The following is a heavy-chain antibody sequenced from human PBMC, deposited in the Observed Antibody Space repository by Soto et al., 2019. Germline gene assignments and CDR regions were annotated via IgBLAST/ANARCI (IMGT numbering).Heavy chain of an antibody. V-gene: IGHV1-2*02. CDR1: GYTFTGYY. D-gene: IGHD3-16*01. CDR2: INPNSGGT. J-gene: IGHJ3*02. CDR3: ARDDLYGSHAFDI. Sequence: ASVKVSCKASGYTFTGYYMHRVRQAPGQGLEWMGWINPNSGGTNYAQKFQGRVTMTRGTSISTAYMELSRLRSGDTAVYYCARDDLYGSHAFDIWGQGTMVTVSS.